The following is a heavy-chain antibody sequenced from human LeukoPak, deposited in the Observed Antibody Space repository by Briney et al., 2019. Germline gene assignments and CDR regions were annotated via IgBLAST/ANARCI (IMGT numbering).Heavy chain of an antibody. V-gene: IGHV4-4*07. Sequence: SETLSLTCTVSGGSISNYYWSWIRQPAGKGLEWIGRMYTRGSTNYNPSLKSRVTMSVDTSKNQFSLKLSSVTAADTAVYYCARGPGYDFWSGYYRDYYFDYWGQGTLVTVSS. J-gene: IGHJ4*02. D-gene: IGHD3-3*01. CDR1: GGSISNYY. CDR2: MYTRGST. CDR3: ARGPGYDFWSGYYRDYYFDY.